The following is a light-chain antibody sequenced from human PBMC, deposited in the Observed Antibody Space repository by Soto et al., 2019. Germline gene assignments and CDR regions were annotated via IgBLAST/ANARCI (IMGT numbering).Light chain of an antibody. CDR1: SNDVGGYDY. J-gene: IGLJ2*01. CDR2: EVS. CDR3: NSYTSSSTLV. V-gene: IGLV2-14*01. Sequence: QSALTQPASVSGSPGQSITISCSGTSNDVGGYDYVSWYQQHPGKAPKRVIYEVSNRPSWVSNRFSGSKSGNTASLTISGLQPEDEADYYCNSYTSSSTLVFGGGTKLTVL.